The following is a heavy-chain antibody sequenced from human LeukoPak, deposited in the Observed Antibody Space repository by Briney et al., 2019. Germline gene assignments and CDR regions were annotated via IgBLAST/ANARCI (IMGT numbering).Heavy chain of an antibody. CDR3: ARLVGATTGQDY. CDR2: IDLNSGGT. D-gene: IGHD1-26*01. Sequence: ASVKVSCKASGYTFTGYYMHWVRQAPGQGLEWMGRIDLNSGGTNYAQKFQGRVTMTRDTSISTAYMELSRLRSDDTAVYYCARLVGATTGQDYWGQGTLVTVSS. V-gene: IGHV1-2*06. J-gene: IGHJ4*02. CDR1: GYTFTGYY.